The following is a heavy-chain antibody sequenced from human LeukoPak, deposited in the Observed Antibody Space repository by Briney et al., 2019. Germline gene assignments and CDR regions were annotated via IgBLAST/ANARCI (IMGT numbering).Heavy chain of an antibody. Sequence: PGRSLRLSCAASGFTFSSHDMHWVRQAPGKGLEWVSVIYSGGGTYYADAVKGRFTISRDNSKNTLYLQMNSLRAGDTAVYYCARDHYVDAFDIWGQGTMVTVSS. D-gene: IGHD3-16*01. CDR1: GFTFSSHD. CDR2: IYSGGGT. CDR3: ARDHYVDAFDI. J-gene: IGHJ3*02. V-gene: IGHV3-66*01.